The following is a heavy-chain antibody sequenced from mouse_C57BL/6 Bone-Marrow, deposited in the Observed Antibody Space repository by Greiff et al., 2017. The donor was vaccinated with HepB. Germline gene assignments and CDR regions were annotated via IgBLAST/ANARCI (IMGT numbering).Heavy chain of an antibody. CDR2: ISDGGSYT. Sequence: VHLVESGRGFVKPCGSLKLSCAASGFTFSRYSMSWVRQTPEKRLEWVATISDGGSYTYYPDNVKGRFTISRDNAKNNLYLQMSHLKSEDTAMYYCAREYFDVWGTGTTVTVSS. V-gene: IGHV5-4*01. CDR1: GFTFSRYS. CDR3: AREYFDV. J-gene: IGHJ1*03.